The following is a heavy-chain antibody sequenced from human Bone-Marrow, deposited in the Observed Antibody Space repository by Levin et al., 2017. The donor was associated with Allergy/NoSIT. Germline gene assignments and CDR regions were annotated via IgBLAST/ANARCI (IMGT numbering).Heavy chain of an antibody. CDR2: IFPDDSDT. Sequence: HGESLKISCQVSGYKFTFYWIGWVRQMPGKGLEWLGFIFPDDSDTRYSPSFEGHVTISADESINTAYLQWRSLKASDTATYYCVRTERIAVTAIDYWGQGTLVTVSS. CDR1: GYKFTFYW. J-gene: IGHJ4*02. V-gene: IGHV5-51*01. D-gene: IGHD6-19*01. CDR3: VRTERIAVTAIDY.